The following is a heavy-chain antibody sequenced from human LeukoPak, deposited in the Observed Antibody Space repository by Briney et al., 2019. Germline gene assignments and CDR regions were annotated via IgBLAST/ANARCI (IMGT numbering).Heavy chain of an antibody. CDR2: IYPGNSDI. J-gene: IGHJ3*02. D-gene: IGHD3-3*01. Sequence: GESLKISCKGSGYSFTTYWIGWVRQMPGKGLEWMGIIYPGNSDIRYSPSFQGQVTISADNSISTAYLQWSSLKASDTAMYYCASTIFGIDGAFDIWGQGTMVTVSS. CDR1: GYSFTTYW. CDR3: ASTIFGIDGAFDI. V-gene: IGHV5-51*01.